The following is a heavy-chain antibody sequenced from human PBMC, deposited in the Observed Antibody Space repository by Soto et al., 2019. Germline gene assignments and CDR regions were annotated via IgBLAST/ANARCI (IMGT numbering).Heavy chain of an antibody. CDR2: IIPILGIA. J-gene: IGHJ6*03. CDR1: GGTFSSYT. V-gene: IGHV1-69*02. Sequence: ASVKVSCKASGGTFSSYTISWVRQAPGQGLEWMGRIIPILGIANYAQKFQGRVTITADNSTSTAYMELSSLRSEDTALYYCASELRFFYTYYYYDYMDVRGKGTTVTVS. CDR3: ASELRFFYTYYYYDYMDV. D-gene: IGHD3-3*01.